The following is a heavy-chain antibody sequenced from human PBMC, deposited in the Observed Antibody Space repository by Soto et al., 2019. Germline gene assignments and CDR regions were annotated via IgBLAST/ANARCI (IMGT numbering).Heavy chain of an antibody. CDR2: ISGDSGNT. Sequence: GASVKVSRKASGYMFTKSAMHWVRQAPGQRLEWMGWISGDSGNTKYSPKLQDRVTITRDTSASTAYMELSSLRSEDTALYYCARDGVAAGNINFDYWGQGTLVTVSS. J-gene: IGHJ4*03. D-gene: IGHD6-19*01. V-gene: IGHV1-3*01. CDR1: GYMFTKSA. CDR3: ARDGVAAGNINFDY.